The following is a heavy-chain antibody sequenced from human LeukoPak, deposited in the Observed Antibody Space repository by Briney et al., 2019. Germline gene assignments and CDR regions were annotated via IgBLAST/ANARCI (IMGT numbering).Heavy chain of an antibody. V-gene: IGHV1-18*01. J-gene: IGHJ3*02. D-gene: IGHD6-13*01. CDR1: GYTFTSYG. CDR3: ARVAAAVDAFDI. CDR2: ISAYNGNT. Sequence: ASVKVSCKASGYTFTSYGISWVRQAPGQGLEWMGWISAYNGNTNYAQKLQGRVTMTADASTSTAYMKLRSLRSEDTAVYYCARVAAAVDAFDIWGQGTMVTVSS.